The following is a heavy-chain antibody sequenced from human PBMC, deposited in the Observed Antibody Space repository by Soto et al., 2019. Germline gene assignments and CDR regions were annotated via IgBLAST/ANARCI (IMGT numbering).Heavy chain of an antibody. V-gene: IGHV1-8*01. CDR2: MNPNSGNT. Sequence: QVQLVQSGAEVKKPGASVKVSCKASGYTFTSYDINWVRQATGQGLEWMGWMNPNSGNTGYAQKFQGRVTMTRNTSISTAYMDLSGLRSQDTAVYYGASEAAAVGNEYWGQGNQVTVSS. CDR3: ASEAAAVGNEY. J-gene: IGHJ4*02. CDR1: GYTFTSYD. D-gene: IGHD6-13*01.